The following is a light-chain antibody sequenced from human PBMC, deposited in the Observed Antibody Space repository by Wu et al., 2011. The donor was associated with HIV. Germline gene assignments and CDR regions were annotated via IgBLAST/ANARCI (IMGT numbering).Light chain of an antibody. J-gene: IGKJ5*01. CDR3: QQYYDWPPIT. CDR1: HRVTSNY. V-gene: IGKV3-20*01. CDR2: GAS. Sequence: VLTQSPATLSLSPGERVTLSCRASHRVTSNYLAWYQQRPGQAPRLLIYGASNRAIGIPVRFSGSGSGTDFTLTISSLESEDFAVYYCQQYYDWPPITFGQGTRLEI.